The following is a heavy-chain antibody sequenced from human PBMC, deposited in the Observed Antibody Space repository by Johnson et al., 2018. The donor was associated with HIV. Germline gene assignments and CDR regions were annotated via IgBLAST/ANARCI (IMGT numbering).Heavy chain of an antibody. J-gene: IGHJ3*01. CDR2: IGTAGDT. D-gene: IGHD4-11*01. CDR1: GFTFSSCA. CDR3: ARVGYSNYGGGAFDL. Sequence: VQLVESGGGLVQPGGSLRLSCAASGFTFSSCAMSWVRQAPGKGLEWVSAIGTAGDTYYPDSVKGRFTISRDNSKNTLYLQMNSLRADDTALYYRARVGYSNYGGGAFDLWGQGTMVTVSS. V-gene: IGHV3-23*04.